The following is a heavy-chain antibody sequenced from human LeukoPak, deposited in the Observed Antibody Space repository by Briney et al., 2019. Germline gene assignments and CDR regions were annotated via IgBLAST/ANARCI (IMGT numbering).Heavy chain of an antibody. V-gene: IGHV3-30-3*01. D-gene: IGHD2-2*01. CDR3: AKDPAKYCSSTSCYHY. J-gene: IGHJ4*02. CDR1: GFTFSSYA. CDR2: ISYDGSKK. Sequence: PGRSLRLSCAASGFTFSSYAMHWVRQAPGKGLEWVAVISYDGSKKYYADAVKGRFTISRDNSKNTLYLQMNSLRAEDTAVYYCAKDPAKYCSSTSCYHYWGQGTLVTVSS.